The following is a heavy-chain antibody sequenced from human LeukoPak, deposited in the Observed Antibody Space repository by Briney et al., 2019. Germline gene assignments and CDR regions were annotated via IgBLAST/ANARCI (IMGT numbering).Heavy chain of an antibody. Sequence: PGGSLRLSCAASGFTFSSYAMHWVRQAPGKGLEWVAVISYDGSNKYYADSVKGRFTISRDNSKNTLYLQMNSLRAEDTAVYYCARGSGYRTNGVCSRFDYWGQGTLVTVSS. CDR2: ISYDGSNK. V-gene: IGHV3-30*01. CDR1: GFTFSSYA. D-gene: IGHD2-8*01. J-gene: IGHJ4*02. CDR3: ARGSGYRTNGVCSRFDY.